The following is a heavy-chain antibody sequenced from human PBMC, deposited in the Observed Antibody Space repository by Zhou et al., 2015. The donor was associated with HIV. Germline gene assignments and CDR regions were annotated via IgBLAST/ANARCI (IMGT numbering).Heavy chain of an antibody. CDR1: GGTFSNHG. Sequence: QVQLVQSGAEVKKPGSSVKVSCRASGGTFSNHGISWVRQAPGQGLEWMGGIVPFFGTAIYAQKFQGRVSITADKSTNTAYMELSSLRSEDTATYYCAREGWGSWYLDLWGRGTLVSVSS. CDR2: IVPFFGTA. V-gene: IGHV1-69*06. D-gene: IGHD7-27*01. CDR3: AREGWGSWYLDL. J-gene: IGHJ2*01.